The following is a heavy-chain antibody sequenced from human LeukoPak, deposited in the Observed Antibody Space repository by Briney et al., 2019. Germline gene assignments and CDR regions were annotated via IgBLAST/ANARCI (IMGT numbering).Heavy chain of an antibody. V-gene: IGHV1-46*01. CDR3: ARGGADQDFWSGYYQNWFDP. D-gene: IGHD3-3*01. CDR1: GYTFTSYY. J-gene: IGHJ5*01. CDR2: INPSGGSI. Sequence: GASVKVSCKASGYTFTSYYMHWVRQAPGQGLEWMGIINPSGGSISYAQKFQGRVTMTRDMSTSTVYMELSSLRSEDTAVYYCARGGADQDFWSGYYQNWFDPWGQGTLVTVSS.